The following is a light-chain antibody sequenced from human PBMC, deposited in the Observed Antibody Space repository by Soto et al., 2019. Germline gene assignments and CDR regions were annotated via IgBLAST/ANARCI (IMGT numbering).Light chain of an antibody. CDR1: SSDVGGYNY. V-gene: IGLV2-8*01. CDR3: CSYADGQTLA. J-gene: IGLJ2*01. CDR2: EVS. Sequence: QSALTQPPSASGSPGQSVTISCTGTSSDVGGYNYVSWYQQHPGKAPKLMIYEVSKRPSGVPDRFSGSKSGTTASLIISGLQAEDEADYFCCSYADGQTLAFGGGTKVTVL.